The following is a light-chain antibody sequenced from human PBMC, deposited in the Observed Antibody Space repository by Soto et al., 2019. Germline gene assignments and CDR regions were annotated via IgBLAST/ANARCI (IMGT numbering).Light chain of an antibody. V-gene: IGLV1-40*01. CDR2: GNS. CDR1: SSNIGAGYD. CDR3: QSYDSSLSGVV. Sequence: QYVLTQPPSVSGAPGQRVTISCTGSSSNIGAGYDVHWYQQLPETAPKLLIYGNSNRPSGVPDRFSGSKSGTSASLAITGLQDEDEADYYCQSYDSSLSGVVFGGGTKLTVL. J-gene: IGLJ2*01.